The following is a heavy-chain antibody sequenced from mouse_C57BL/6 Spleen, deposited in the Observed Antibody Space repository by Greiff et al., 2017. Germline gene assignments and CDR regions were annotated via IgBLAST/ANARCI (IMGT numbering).Heavy chain of an antibody. Sequence: VQLQQSGAELVKPGASVKLSCKASGYTFTSYWMHWVKQRPGQGLEWIGMIHPNSGSTNYNEKFKSKATLTVDKSSSTAYMQLSSLTSEDSAVYYCARNDYDRSPFDYWGQGTTLTVSS. J-gene: IGHJ2*01. D-gene: IGHD2-4*01. V-gene: IGHV1-64*01. CDR1: GYTFTSYW. CDR3: ARNDYDRSPFDY. CDR2: IHPNSGST.